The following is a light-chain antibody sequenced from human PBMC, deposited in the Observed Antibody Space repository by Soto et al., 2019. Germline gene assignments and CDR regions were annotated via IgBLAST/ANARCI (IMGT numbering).Light chain of an antibody. V-gene: IGLV2-14*01. CDR2: DVS. Sequence: QSALTQPASVSGSPGQSITISCTGTSSDVGGYNYVSWYQQHPGKAPKLMIYDVSNRPSGVSNRFSGSKSGNTASLTISGLQAEDEADYYCSSYTISGTLVVFGGGTQLTVL. CDR1: SSDVGGYNY. J-gene: IGLJ2*01. CDR3: SSYTISGTLVV.